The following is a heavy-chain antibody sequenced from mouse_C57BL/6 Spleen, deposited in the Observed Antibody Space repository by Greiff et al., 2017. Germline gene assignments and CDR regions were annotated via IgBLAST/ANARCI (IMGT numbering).Heavy chain of an antibody. D-gene: IGHD3-2*02. CDR1: GYTFTSYG. CDR2: IYPRSGNT. CDR3: AAAQAPAMDY. Sequence: VKLQESGAELARPGASVKLSCKASGYTFTSYGISWVKQRTGQGLEWIGEIYPRSGNTYYNEKFKGKATLTADKSSSTAYMELRSLTSEDSAVYFCAAAQAPAMDYWGQGTSVTVSS. J-gene: IGHJ4*01. V-gene: IGHV1-81*01.